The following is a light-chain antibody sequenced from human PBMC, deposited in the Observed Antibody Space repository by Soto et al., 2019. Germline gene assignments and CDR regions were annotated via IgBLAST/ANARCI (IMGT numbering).Light chain of an antibody. Sequence: EIVLTQSPATLSLSPGERATLSCRASQSVHSYLAWYQQKPGQAPRLVIYGAFNRATGIPARFSGSGSGTDFSLTIRSLQPQDIATYYCKHFANLPMTFGQGTRLEIK. CDR1: QSVHSY. J-gene: IGKJ5*01. V-gene: IGKV3-11*01. CDR3: KHFANLPMT. CDR2: GAF.